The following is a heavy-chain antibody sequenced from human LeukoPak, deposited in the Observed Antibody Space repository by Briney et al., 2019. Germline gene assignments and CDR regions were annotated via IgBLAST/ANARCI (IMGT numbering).Heavy chain of an antibody. CDR2: IYYSGST. CDR1: GYSISSGYY. CDR3: AGPVLFDY. V-gene: IGHV4-38-2*01. J-gene: IGHJ4*02. Sequence: SETLSLTCAVSGYSISSGYYWGWIRQPPGKGLEWIGSIYYSGSTYYNPSLKSRVTISVDTSKNQFSLKLSSVTAADTAVYYCAGPVLFDYWGQGTLVTVSS.